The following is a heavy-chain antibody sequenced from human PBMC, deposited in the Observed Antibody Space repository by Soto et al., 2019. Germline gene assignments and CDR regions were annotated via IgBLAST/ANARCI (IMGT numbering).Heavy chain of an antibody. CDR1: GYTFTSYA. J-gene: IGHJ4*02. D-gene: IGHD4-17*01. CDR3: ARDPLHYGDYAGYFDY. CDR2: INAGNGNT. Sequence: ASVKVSCKASGYTFTSYAMHWVRQAPGQRLEWMGWINAGNGNTKYSQKFQGRVTITRDTSASTAYMELSSLRSEDTAVYYCARDPLHYGDYAGYFDYWGQGTLVTVSS. V-gene: IGHV1-3*01.